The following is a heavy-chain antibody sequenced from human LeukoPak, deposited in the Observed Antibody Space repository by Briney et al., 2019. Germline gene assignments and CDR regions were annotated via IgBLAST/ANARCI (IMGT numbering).Heavy chain of an antibody. V-gene: IGHV1-2*02. CDR2: INPNSGGT. D-gene: IGHD6-13*01. Sequence: ASVKVSCKASGYTFTGYYMHWVRQAPGQGLEWMGWINPNSGGTNYAQKFQGRVTMTRDTSISTAYVELSRLRSDDTAVYYCARAGIAAALHWFDPWGQGTLVTVSS. J-gene: IGHJ5*02. CDR1: GYTFTGYY. CDR3: ARAGIAAALHWFDP.